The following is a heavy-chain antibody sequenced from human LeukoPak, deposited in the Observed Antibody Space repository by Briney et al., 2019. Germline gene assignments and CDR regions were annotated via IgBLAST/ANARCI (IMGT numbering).Heavy chain of an antibody. J-gene: IGHJ1*01. CDR1: GYSFTSYG. V-gene: IGHV1-18*01. CDR2: IVPSNGYT. CDR3: AIPTGCGSYCFWP. D-gene: IGHD1-26*01. Sequence: GASVKVSCKASGYSFTSYGISWVRQAPGQGLEWMGWIVPSNGYTTYAQKFQGRVTMTTDTSTSTAYMELRSLRSDDTAVYLCAIPTGCGSYCFWPRGEGTLLSVSS.